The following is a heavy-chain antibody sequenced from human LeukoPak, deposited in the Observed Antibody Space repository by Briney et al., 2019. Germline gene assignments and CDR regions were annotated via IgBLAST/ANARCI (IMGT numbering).Heavy chain of an antibody. Sequence: SSETLSLTCTLSGGSISSSSYYWGWIRQPPGKGLEWIGSIYYSGSTYYNPSLKSRVTISVDTSKNQFSLKLSSVTAADTAVYYCARQGSYGNYFDYWGQGTLVTVSS. CDR2: IYYSGST. J-gene: IGHJ4*02. CDR3: ARQGSYGNYFDY. CDR1: GGSISSSSYY. D-gene: IGHD5-18*01. V-gene: IGHV4-39*01.